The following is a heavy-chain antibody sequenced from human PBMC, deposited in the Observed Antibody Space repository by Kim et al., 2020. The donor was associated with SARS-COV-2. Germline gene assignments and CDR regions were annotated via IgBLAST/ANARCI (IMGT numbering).Heavy chain of an antibody. CDR3: AKHTIISMGGFDV. Sequence: GGSLRLSCAASGFNFEDYTMHWVRQAPGKGPEWVSVTSGDGGSKYYADSVKGRFTISRDNSKNALSLQMDSLRTEDTAVYYCAKHTIISMGGFDVWG. CDR2: TSGDGGSK. CDR1: GFNFEDYT. D-gene: IGHD3-16*01. V-gene: IGHV3-43*01. J-gene: IGHJ6*03.